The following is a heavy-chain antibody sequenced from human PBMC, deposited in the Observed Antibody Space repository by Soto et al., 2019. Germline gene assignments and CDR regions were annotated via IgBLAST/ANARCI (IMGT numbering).Heavy chain of an antibody. CDR1: GITFSDHY. J-gene: IGHJ6*02. CDR2: ISGTAGTI. D-gene: IGHD3-10*01. Sequence: QVQLVESGGGLVKPGGSLRLSCEASGITFSDHYMTWIRQAPGKGLEWISYISGTAGTIYYADSVKGRFTISRDNAKNSLFLQLTSLTVEDTAVYYCARAPYYGSGTYYYYALDVWGQGTTVTVSS. CDR3: ARAPYYGSGTYYYYALDV. V-gene: IGHV3-11*01.